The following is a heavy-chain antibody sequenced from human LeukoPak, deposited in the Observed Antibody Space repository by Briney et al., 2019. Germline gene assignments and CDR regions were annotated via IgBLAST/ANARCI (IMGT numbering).Heavy chain of an antibody. CDR1: GFTFSSYA. D-gene: IGHD1-26*01. J-gene: IGHJ4*02. CDR3: AKGWGGTGRNFFDY. CDR2: ISGSGGST. V-gene: IGHV3-23*01. Sequence: GGSLRLSCAASGFTFSSYAMSWVRQAPGKGLEWVSAISGSGGSTYYADSVKGRFTISRDNSKSTLYLQMNSLRVEDTAVYYCAKGWGGTGRNFFDYWGQGTQVTVSS.